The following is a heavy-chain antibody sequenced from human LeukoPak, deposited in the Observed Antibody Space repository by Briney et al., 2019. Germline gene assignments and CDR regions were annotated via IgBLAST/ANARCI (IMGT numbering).Heavy chain of an antibody. CDR1: GGSLSSHY. Sequence: SETLSLTCSVSGGSLSSHYWSWIRQPPGKGLEWIGYIYYSGSTNYNPSLKSRVTISVDTSKNQFSLKLSSVTAADTAVYYCARRKWYSSGFDPWGQGTLVTVSS. D-gene: IGHD6-19*01. CDR3: ARRKWYSSGFDP. V-gene: IGHV4-59*08. CDR2: IYYSGST. J-gene: IGHJ5*02.